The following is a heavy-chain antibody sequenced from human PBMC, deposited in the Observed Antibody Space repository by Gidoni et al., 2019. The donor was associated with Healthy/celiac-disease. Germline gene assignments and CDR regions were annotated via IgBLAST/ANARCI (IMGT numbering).Heavy chain of an antibody. Sequence: QVQLQQWGAGLLQPSETLSLTCAVYGGSFSGYYWSWIRQPPGKGLEWIGEINHSGSTNYNPSLKSRVTISVDTAKNQFSLKLSSVTAADTAVYYCARVEWDIVVVPAARGGWFDPWGQGTLVTVSS. J-gene: IGHJ5*02. CDR3: ARVEWDIVVVPAARGGWFDP. V-gene: IGHV4-34*01. D-gene: IGHD2-2*01. CDR1: GGSFSGYY. CDR2: INHSGST.